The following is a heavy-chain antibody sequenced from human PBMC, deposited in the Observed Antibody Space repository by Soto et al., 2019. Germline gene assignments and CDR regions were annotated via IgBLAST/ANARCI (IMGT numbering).Heavy chain of an antibody. J-gene: IGHJ6*02. CDR3: ARVKGYDFWGMDV. Sequence: QVQLQESGPGLVKPSQTLSLTCTVSGGSISSGDYYWSWIRQPPGKGLEWIGYIYYSGGTYYNPSLKSRVTISVDTSKNQSSRKLSSVTAAETAVYYCARVKGYDFWGMDVWGQGTTVTVSS. V-gene: IGHV4-30-4*01. CDR1: GGSISSGDYY. CDR2: IYYSGGT. D-gene: IGHD3-3*01.